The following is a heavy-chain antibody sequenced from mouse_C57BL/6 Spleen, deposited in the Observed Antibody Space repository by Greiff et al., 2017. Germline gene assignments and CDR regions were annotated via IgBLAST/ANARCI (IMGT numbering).Heavy chain of an antibody. D-gene: IGHD2-12*01. CDR2: INPDSSTI. J-gene: IGHJ4*01. CDR1: GIDFSRYW. Sequence: DVMLVESGGGLVQPGGSLKLSCAASGIDFSRYWMSWVRRAPGKGLEWIGEINPDSSTINYAPSLKDKFIISRDNAKNTLYLQMSKVRSEDTALYDCARPEAYYSPWAMDYWGQGTSVTVSS. V-gene: IGHV4-1*01. CDR3: ARPEAYYSPWAMDY.